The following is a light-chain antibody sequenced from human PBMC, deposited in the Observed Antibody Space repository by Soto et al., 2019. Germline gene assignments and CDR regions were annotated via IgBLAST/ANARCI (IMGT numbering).Light chain of an antibody. CDR1: SSDIGSYNS. Sequence: QSALTQPASVSGSPGQSVTISCTGTSSDIGSYNSVCWHQQHPGRAPKLMIYDVSSRASGIPDRFSASKSGNTASLTISGLQAGDEADYFCSSYTSSATYVFGTGTKLTAL. CDR3: SSYTSSATYV. J-gene: IGLJ1*01. V-gene: IGLV2-14*03. CDR2: DVS.